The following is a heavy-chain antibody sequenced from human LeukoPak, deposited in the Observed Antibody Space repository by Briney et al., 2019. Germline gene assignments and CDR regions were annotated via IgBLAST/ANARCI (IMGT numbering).Heavy chain of an antibody. CDR3: ARGRAGGTPDY. Sequence: SETLSLTCTVSGGSISSSSYYWGWIRQPPGKGLEWIGSIYYSGSTYYNPSLKSRVTISVDTSKNQFSLKLSSVTAADTAVYYCARGRAGGTPDYWGQGTLVTVSS. CDR2: IYYSGST. D-gene: IGHD6-13*01. J-gene: IGHJ4*02. V-gene: IGHV4-39*07. CDR1: GGSISSSSYY.